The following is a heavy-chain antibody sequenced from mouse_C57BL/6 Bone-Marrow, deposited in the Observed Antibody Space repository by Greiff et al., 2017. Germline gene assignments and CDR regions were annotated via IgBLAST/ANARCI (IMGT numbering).Heavy chain of an antibody. CDR3: ASSYYGMDY. J-gene: IGHJ4*01. V-gene: IGHV5-17*01. Sequence: EVKLMESGGGLVKPGGSLKLSCAASGFTFSDYGMHWVRQAPEKGLEWVAYISSGSSTIYYADTVKGRFTISRDNAKNTLFLQMTSLRSEDTAMYYCASSYYGMDYWCQGTSVTVSS. CDR1: GFTFSDYG. CDR2: ISSGSSTI.